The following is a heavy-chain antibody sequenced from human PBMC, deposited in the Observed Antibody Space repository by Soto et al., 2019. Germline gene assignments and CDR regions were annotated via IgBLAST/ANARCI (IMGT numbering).Heavy chain of an antibody. CDR1: GFTFSSYA. CDR3: AARYDFWSGYYIRGYYYYGMDV. CDR2: ISGSGGST. V-gene: IGHV3-23*01. J-gene: IGHJ6*02. D-gene: IGHD3-3*01. Sequence: EVQLLESGGGLVQPGGSLRLSCAASGFTFSSYAMSWVRQAPGKGLEWVSAISGSGGSTYYADSVKGRFTIPRDNSKNTLYLQMNSLRAEDTAVYYCAARYDFWSGYYIRGYYYYGMDVWGQGTTVTVSS.